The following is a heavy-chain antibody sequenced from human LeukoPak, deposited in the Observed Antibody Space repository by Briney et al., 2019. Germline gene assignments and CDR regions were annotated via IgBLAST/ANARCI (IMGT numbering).Heavy chain of an antibody. J-gene: IGHJ6*03. V-gene: IGHV1-46*01. CDR1: GYSFTSHY. CDR2: INPSCRST. CDR3: ARDIVRITMVRGHYYYYYYMDV. Sequence: ASVKVSCKASGYSFTSHYMHWVRQAPGQGLEWMGLINPSCRSTLYAQKFQGRVTMTRDTSISTAYMELSRLRSDDTAVYYCARDIVRITMVRGHYYYYYYMDVWGKGTTVTVYS. D-gene: IGHD3-10*01.